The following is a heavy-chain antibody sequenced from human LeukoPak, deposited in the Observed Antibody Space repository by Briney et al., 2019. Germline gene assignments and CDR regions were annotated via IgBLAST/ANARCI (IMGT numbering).Heavy chain of an antibody. J-gene: IGHJ6*03. Sequence: SETLPLTCTVSGGSISSYYWSWIRQPPGKGLEWIGYIYYSGSTNYNPSLKSRVTISVDTSKNQFSLKLSSVTAADTAVYYCARNMYYYDSSGPHYYYYYYMDVWGKGTTVTVSS. CDR1: GGSISSYY. D-gene: IGHD3-22*01. CDR3: ARNMYYYDSSGPHYYYYYYMDV. CDR2: IYYSGST. V-gene: IGHV4-59*01.